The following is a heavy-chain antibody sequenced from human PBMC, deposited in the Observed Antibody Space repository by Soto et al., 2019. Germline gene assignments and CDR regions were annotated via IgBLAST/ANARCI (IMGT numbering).Heavy chain of an antibody. J-gene: IGHJ4*02. CDR3: ARMNEYSSSWYYFDY. Sequence: GGSLRLSCAASGVTVSSNYMSWVRQAPGKGLEWVSVIYSGGSTYYADSVKGRFTISRDNSKNTLYLQMNSLRAEDTAVYYCARMNEYSSSWYYFDYWGQGTLGTVSS. CDR1: GVTVSSNY. CDR2: IYSGGST. D-gene: IGHD6-13*01. V-gene: IGHV3-66*01.